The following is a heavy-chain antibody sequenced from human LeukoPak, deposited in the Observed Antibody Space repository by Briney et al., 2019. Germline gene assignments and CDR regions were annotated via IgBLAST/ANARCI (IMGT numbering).Heavy chain of an antibody. J-gene: IGHJ4*02. CDR3: ARRRGTDFDY. D-gene: IGHD1-1*01. Sequence: GESLKISCKGSGYSFSTYWIGWVRQMPGKGLEWMGVIYPGDSDTRYSPSFQGQVSISADKSISTASLQWSSLEASDTAICYCARRRGTDFDYWGQGTLVTVSS. CDR2: IYPGDSDT. CDR1: GYSFSTYW. V-gene: IGHV5-51*01.